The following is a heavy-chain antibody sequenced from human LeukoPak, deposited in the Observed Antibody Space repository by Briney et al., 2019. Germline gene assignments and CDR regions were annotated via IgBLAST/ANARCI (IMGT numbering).Heavy chain of an antibody. CDR2: IYYSGST. CDR1: GGSISSSSYY. Sequence: PSETLSLTCTVSGGSISSSSYYWGWIRQPPGKGLEWIGSIYYSGSTYYNPSLKSRVTISVDTSKNQFSLKLSSVTAADTAVYYCARSGKYYYDSSGYYHWGQGTLVTVSS. CDR3: ARSGKYYYDSSGYYH. V-gene: IGHV4-39*07. D-gene: IGHD3-22*01. J-gene: IGHJ4*02.